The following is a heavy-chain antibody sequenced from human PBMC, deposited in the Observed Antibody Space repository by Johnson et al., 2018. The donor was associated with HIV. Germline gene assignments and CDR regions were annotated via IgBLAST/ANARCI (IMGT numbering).Heavy chain of an antibody. CDR2: IYSGGGT. D-gene: IGHD1-20*01. Sequence: VQLVESGGGLIQPGGSLRLSCAASGFTVSSNYMSWVGQAPGKGLEWVSVIYSGGGTGYADSVKGRFTISRDTAKNSLYLQMNSLRAEDTALYYCTRDSGITGTTGDAFDIWGQGTMVTVSS. J-gene: IGHJ3*02. V-gene: IGHV3-53*01. CDR3: TRDSGITGTTGDAFDI. CDR1: GFTVSSNY.